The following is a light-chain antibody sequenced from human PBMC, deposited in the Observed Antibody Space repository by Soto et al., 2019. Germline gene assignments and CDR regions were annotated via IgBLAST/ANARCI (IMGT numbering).Light chain of an antibody. J-gene: IGLJ2*01. Sequence: RSVSGSPGQSVTLSCTGATTDVGSSDYVSWYQQHPGKAPRLLIYDVTKRPAGVPTRFSGSKSDKTASLSISGLQTEDEAVYFCCSFAGPFSIFDGGTKLTVL. CDR2: DVT. V-gene: IGLV2-11*01. CDR1: TTDVGSSDY. CDR3: CSFAGPFSI.